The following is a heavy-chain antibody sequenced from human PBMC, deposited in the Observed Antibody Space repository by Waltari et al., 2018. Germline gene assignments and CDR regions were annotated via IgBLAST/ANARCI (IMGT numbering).Heavy chain of an antibody. Sequence: EVQLVQSGAEVKKPGESLKISCKGSGYSFTSYWIGWVRQMPGKGLAWMGLINPGDAETRYSPACQGQVTIPADKSISTAYLQWSSLKASDTAMYDCARQSESSGCDYWGQGTLVTVSS. J-gene: IGHJ4*02. D-gene: IGHD6-19*01. CDR1: GYSFTSYW. CDR3: ARQSESSGCDY. V-gene: IGHV5-51*01. CDR2: INPGDAET.